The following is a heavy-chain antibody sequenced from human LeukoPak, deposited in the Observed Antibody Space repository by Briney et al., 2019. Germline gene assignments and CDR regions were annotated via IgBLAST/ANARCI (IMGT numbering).Heavy chain of an antibody. D-gene: IGHD3-22*01. CDR3: ARTKRRTSSITMIVVVANDAFDI. CDR2: ISGSGGSS. Sequence: GGSLRLSCAASGFTFSSYAMSWVRQAPGKGLEWVSAISGSGGSSYYADSVKGRFTISRDNSKNTLYLQMNSLRAEDTAVYYCARTKRRTSSITMIVVVANDAFDIWGQGTMVTVSS. CDR1: GFTFSSYA. V-gene: IGHV3-23*01. J-gene: IGHJ3*02.